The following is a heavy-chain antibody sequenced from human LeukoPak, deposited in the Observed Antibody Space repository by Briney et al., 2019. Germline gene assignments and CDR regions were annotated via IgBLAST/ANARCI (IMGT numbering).Heavy chain of an antibody. D-gene: IGHD2-2*03. J-gene: IGHJ3*02. CDR1: GYTFTSYG. CDR3: AMDSVSAFDI. V-gene: IGHV1-18*01. CDR2: ISAYNGNT. Sequence: ASVKVSCKASGYTFTSYGISWVRQAPGQGLEWMGWISAYNGNTNYAQKFQGRVTITRDTSASTAYMELSSLRSVDTAVYYCAMDSVSAFDIWGQGTMVTVSS.